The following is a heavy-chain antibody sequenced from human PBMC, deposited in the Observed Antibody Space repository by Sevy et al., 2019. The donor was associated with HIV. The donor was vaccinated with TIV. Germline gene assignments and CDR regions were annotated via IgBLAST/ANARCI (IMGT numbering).Heavy chain of an antibody. CDR2: ISGSDGTT. J-gene: IGHJ6*02. Sequence: GGSLRLSCAASGFTFSDYYMSWIRQAPGKGLEWVSYISGSDGTTFCADSVKGRFTISRDNAKNSLYLQMNSLRAEETAMYYCARDHVKDGDFGDYYYYAMDVWGQGTTVTVSS. D-gene: IGHD4-17*01. CDR1: GFTFSDYY. V-gene: IGHV3-11*01. CDR3: ARDHVKDGDFGDYYYYAMDV.